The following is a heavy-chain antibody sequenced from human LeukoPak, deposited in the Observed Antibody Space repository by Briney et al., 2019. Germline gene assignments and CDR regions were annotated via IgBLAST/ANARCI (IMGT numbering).Heavy chain of an antibody. CDR2: IWYDGSNK. D-gene: IGHD2-15*01. V-gene: IGHV3-33*01. J-gene: IGHJ4*02. Sequence: GGSLRLSCAASGFTFSSYGMLWVRQAPGKGLEWVAVIWYDGSNKYYADSVKGRFTISRDNSKNTLYLQMNSLRAEDTAVYYCARGWECSGGSCRYYFDYWGQGTLVTVSS. CDR1: GFTFSSYG. CDR3: ARGWECSGGSCRYYFDY.